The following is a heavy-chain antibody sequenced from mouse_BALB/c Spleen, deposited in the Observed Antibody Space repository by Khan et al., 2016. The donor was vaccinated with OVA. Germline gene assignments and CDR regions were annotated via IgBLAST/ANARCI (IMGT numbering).Heavy chain of an antibody. V-gene: IGHV1-4*01. CDR3: RRRTAGCAMDY. D-gene: IGHD1-2*01. CDR2: INPRSDYT. Sequence: QVQLQQSGAELARPGASVKMSCKTSGYTFTSNTMYWVKQTPGQGLEWIGYINPRSDYTIYSHKFTDKATLTADISSSTAYMQLSSLTSDDAAAYYCRRRTAGCAMDYWGQGTSVTVSS. CDR1: GYTFTSNT. J-gene: IGHJ4*01.